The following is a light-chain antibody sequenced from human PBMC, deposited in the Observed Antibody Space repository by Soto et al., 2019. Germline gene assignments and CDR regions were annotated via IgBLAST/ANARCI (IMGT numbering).Light chain of an antibody. V-gene: IGLV2-14*03. CDR1: SSDVGNY. CDR2: DVS. J-gene: IGLJ1*01. CDR3: TSYTGSSTPYV. Sequence: QSALTQPASVSGSPGQSIAISCTGTSSDVGNYVSWYQQHPDKAPRLIIYDVSNRPSGVSDRFSGSKSSNTASLTISGLQAEDEADYYCTSYTGSSTPYVFGVGTKVTVL.